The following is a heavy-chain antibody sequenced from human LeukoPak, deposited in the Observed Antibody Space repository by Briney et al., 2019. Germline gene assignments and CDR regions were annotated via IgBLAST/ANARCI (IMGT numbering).Heavy chain of an antibody. CDR1: GYSISSGSC. J-gene: IGHJ4*02. CDR2: IY. D-gene: IGHD3-10*01. CDR3: ARVVQNSGTIDY. V-gene: IGHV4-38-2*02. Sequence: SETLSLTCTVSGYSISSGSCWGWIRQPPGEGLYWIGRIYYNPSLKSRVTISVDTSKNQFSLKLSSVTAADSALYYCARVVQNSGTIDYWGQGTLVTVSS.